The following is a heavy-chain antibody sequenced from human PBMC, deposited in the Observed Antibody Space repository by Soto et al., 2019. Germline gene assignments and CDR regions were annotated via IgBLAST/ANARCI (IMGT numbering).Heavy chain of an antibody. CDR2: VNSDGSTT. CDR3: AGGAGSNKPFDY. D-gene: IGHD2-2*01. J-gene: IGHJ4*02. Sequence: EVQMVESGGGLVQPGGSLRLSCAASGFTFSSFCLHWVPQVSGKGLVWVSRVNSDGSTTAYADSVKGRFTVSRDNAKNTLYLQMDNLRAEDTAVYYCAGGAGSNKPFDYWGQGTLVTVSS. CDR1: GFTFSSFC. V-gene: IGHV3-74*01.